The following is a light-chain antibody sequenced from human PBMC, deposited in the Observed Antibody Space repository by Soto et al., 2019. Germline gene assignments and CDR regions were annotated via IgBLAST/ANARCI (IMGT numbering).Light chain of an antibody. V-gene: IGLV4-60*02. CDR1: SGHSSYI. Sequence: QSVLTQSSSASASLGSSVKLTCTLSSGHSSYIIAWHQQQPGKAPRYLMKLEGSGSYNKGSGVPDRFSGSSSGADRYLTIPNLQFEDEADYYCETWDSNTVVFGGGTKVTVL. J-gene: IGLJ2*01. CDR2: LEGSGSY. CDR3: ETWDSNTVV.